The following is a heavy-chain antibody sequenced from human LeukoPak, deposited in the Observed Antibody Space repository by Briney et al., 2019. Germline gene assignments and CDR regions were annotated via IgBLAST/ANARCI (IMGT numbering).Heavy chain of an antibody. D-gene: IGHD6-13*01. CDR3: ARGVWGSSSWYGRGSNWFDP. J-gene: IGHJ5*02. CDR1: GGSISSGGYY. V-gene: IGHV4-30-2*01. CDR2: VYHSGST. Sequence: PSETLSLTCTVSGGSISSGGYYWSWIRQPPGKGLEWIGYVYHSGSTYYNPSLKSRVTISVDGSKNQFSLKLSSVTAADTAVYYCARGVWGSSSWYGRGSNWFDPWGQGTLVTVSS.